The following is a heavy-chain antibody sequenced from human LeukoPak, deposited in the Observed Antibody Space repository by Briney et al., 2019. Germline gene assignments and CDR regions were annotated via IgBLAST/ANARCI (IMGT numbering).Heavy chain of an antibody. J-gene: IGHJ6*03. Sequence: GASVKVSCKVSGYTLTELSMHWVGQAPGKGLEWMGGFDPEDGETIYAQKFQGRVTMTEDTSTDTAYMELSSLRSEDTAVYYCATLEIAAAGYYMDVWGKGTTVTVSS. CDR3: ATLEIAAAGYYMDV. V-gene: IGHV1-24*01. CDR1: GYTLTELS. D-gene: IGHD6-13*01. CDR2: FDPEDGET.